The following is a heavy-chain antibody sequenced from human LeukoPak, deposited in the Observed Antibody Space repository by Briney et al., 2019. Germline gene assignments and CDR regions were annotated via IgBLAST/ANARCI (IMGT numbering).Heavy chain of an antibody. V-gene: IGHV1-24*01. CDR3: ATDERGYDSGDLVD. Sequence: GASVKVSCRVSGYSLSELSMHWVRQAPARGLEWIGGFDPASGETVYSQKFQGRVIMTEDTSSDTAYMELSSLGSGDTAVYYCATDERGYDSGDLVDWGQGTLLTVSS. CDR2: FDPASGET. CDR1: GYSLSELS. D-gene: IGHD4-17*01. J-gene: IGHJ4*02.